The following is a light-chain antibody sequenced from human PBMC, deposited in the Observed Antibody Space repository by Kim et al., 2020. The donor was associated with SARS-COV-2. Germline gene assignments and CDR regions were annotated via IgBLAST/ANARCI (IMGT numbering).Light chain of an antibody. CDR2: QES. CDR3: QAWDSSTVV. Sequence: VSPGQTASITCSGDKVGDKYACWYQQKPGQSPVLVIYQESKRPSGIPERFSGSNSGNTATRTISGTQAMDEADYYCQAWDSSTVVFGGGTQLTVL. J-gene: IGLJ2*01. V-gene: IGLV3-1*01. CDR1: KVGDKY.